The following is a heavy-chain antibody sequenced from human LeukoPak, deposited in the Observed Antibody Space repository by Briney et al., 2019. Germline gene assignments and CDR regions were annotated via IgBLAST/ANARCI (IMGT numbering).Heavy chain of an antibody. D-gene: IGHD3-22*01. Sequence: GASVKVSCKASGYTFTSYDINWVRQATGQGLEWMGWMNPNSGNTGYAQKFQGRVTMTRNTSISTAYMELSSLRSEDTAVYYCARTPHYYDSSGYYYDYYYGMDVWGQGTTVTVSS. V-gene: IGHV1-8*01. J-gene: IGHJ6*02. CDR2: MNPNSGNT. CDR1: GYTFTSYD. CDR3: ARTPHYYDSSGYYYDYYYGMDV.